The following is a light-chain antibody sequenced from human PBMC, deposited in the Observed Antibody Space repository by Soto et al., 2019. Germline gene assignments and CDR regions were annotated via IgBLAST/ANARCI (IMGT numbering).Light chain of an antibody. CDR2: GAS. CDR1: PTISTN. CDR3: QQYNNWPLIT. Sequence: TVMTQSPATLSLSPGRSTNPPCRASPTISTNLAWYQQKPGQAPRLLIYGASTRATGIPARFSGSGSGTEFTLTISSLQSEDFAVYYCQQYNNWPLITFGQGTRLEIK. J-gene: IGKJ5*01. V-gene: IGKV3D-15*01.